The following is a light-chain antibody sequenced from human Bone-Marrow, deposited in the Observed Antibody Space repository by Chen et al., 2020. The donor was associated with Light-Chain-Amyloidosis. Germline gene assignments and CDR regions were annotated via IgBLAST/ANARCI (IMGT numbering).Light chain of an antibody. CDR3: QSAERSGTYEVL. J-gene: IGLJ2*01. CDR2: RDT. CDR1: DLPTKY. Sequence: SYELTQPPSVSVSPGQTARITCSGDDLPTKYAYWYQQKPGQAPVLVIHRDTERPSGISERFSGSSSGTTATLTISGVQAEDEADYHCQSAERSGTYEVLFGGGTKLTVL. V-gene: IGLV3-25*03.